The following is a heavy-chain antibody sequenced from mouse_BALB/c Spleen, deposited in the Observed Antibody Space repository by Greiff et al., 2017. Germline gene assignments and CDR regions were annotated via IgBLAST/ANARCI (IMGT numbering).Heavy chain of an antibody. CDR1: GFTFTDYY. D-gene: IGHD2-3*01. J-gene: IGHJ3*01. V-gene: IGHV7-3*02. CDR2: IRNKANGYTT. Sequence: DVQLVESGGGLVQPGGSLRLSCATSGFTFTDYYMSWVRQPPGKALEWLGFIRNKANGYTTEYSASVKGRFTISRDNSQSILYLQMNTLRAEDSATYYCARAYDGSFAYWGQGTLVTVSA. CDR3: ARAYDGSFAY.